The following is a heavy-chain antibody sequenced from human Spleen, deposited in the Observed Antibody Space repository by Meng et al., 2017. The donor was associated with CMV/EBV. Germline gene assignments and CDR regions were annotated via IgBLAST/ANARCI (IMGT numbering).Heavy chain of an antibody. Sequence: SETLSLTCTVSGDSVTSGYYYWSWIRQPPGKGLEWIGYVYFSGSANYNPSLKSRVTISRDTSKNQCSLNLSSVTTADTAVYYCARGGRVREQYYDHWGQGTLVTVSS. CDR1: GDSVTSGYYY. J-gene: IGHJ4*02. CDR2: VYFSGSA. D-gene: IGHD3-16*01. CDR3: ARGGRVREQYYDH. V-gene: IGHV4-61*01.